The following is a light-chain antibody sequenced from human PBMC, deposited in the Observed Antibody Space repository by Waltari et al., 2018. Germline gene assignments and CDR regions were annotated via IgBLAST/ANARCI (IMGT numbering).Light chain of an antibody. V-gene: IGLV2-14*01. CDR1: SSDIGGYNY. CDR2: DVT. J-gene: IGLJ3*02. CDR3: SSYTSSNTWV. Sequence: QSALTQPASVSGSPGQSITISCIGTSSDIGGYNYVSCYQQHPGKAPKVMIYDVTKMPSGVSNRFSCSKSGSTASLTISGLQAEDEADYYCSSYTSSNTWVFGGGTKLTVL.